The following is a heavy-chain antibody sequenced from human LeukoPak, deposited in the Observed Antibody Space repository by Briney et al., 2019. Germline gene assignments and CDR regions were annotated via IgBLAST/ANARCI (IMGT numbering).Heavy chain of an antibody. D-gene: IGHD3-10*01. CDR2: ISSSSSYI. CDR1: GLTVSSNY. Sequence: GGSLRLSCAASGLTVSSNYMNWVRQAPGKGLEWVSSISSSSSYIYYADSVKGRFTISRDNAKNSLYLQMNSLRAEDTAVYYCAKVAKYYYGSETYYFFEHWGQGTPVTASS. V-gene: IGHV3-21*01. J-gene: IGHJ4*02. CDR3: AKVAKYYYGSETYYFFEH.